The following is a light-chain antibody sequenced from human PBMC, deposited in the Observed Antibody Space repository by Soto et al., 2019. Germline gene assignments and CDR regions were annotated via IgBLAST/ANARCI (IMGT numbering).Light chain of an antibody. J-gene: IGKJ1*01. CDR2: DAS. V-gene: IGKV1-5*01. CDR3: QQYNSYSWT. Sequence: QMAQSPPTLSASVGDRVTITCRASQSISTWLAWFQQKPGKAPKVLIYDASTLESGVPSRFSGSGSGTEFTLTISSLQPDDFATYYCQQYNSYSWTFGQGTKVDIK. CDR1: QSISTW.